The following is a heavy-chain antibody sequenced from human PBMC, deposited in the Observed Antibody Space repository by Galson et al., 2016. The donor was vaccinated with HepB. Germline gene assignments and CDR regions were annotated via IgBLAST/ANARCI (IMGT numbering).Heavy chain of an antibody. V-gene: IGHV5-51*01. Sequence: QSGAEVKKPGESLKISCKVSGYSFTNYWIGWVRQMPGKGLEWTGIISPGDSTTRYSPSFHGQVTISADKSISTAYLRWSSLKASDTAIYYCARHPNGMDVWGQGTTVTVSS. J-gene: IGHJ6*02. CDR1: GYSFTNYW. CDR3: ARHPNGMDV. CDR2: ISPGDSTT.